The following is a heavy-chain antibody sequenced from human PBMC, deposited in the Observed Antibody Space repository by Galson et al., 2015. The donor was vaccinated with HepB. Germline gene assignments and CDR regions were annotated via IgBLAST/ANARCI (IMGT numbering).Heavy chain of an antibody. Sequence: ETLSLTCAVYGGSFSGYYWSWIRQPPGKGLEWIGEINHSGSTNYNPSLKSRVTISVDTSKNQFSLKLSSVTAADTAVYYCARARIAARPNRHYYYYGMDVWGQGTTVTVSS. J-gene: IGHJ6*02. V-gene: IGHV4-34*01. CDR2: INHSGST. D-gene: IGHD6-6*01. CDR3: ARARIAARPNRHYYYYGMDV. CDR1: GGSFSGYY.